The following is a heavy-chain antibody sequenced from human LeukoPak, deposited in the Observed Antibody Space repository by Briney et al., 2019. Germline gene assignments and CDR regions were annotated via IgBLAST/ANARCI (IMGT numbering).Heavy chain of an antibody. J-gene: IGHJ3*02. Sequence: GSLRLSCAASGFTFSSYSMNWVRQAPGKGLEWVSSISSSSSYIYYADSVKGRFTISRDNAKNSLYLQMNSLRAEDTAVYYCARDLDSSGYYGAFDIWGQGTMVTVSS. V-gene: IGHV3-21*01. CDR1: GFTFSSYS. CDR2: ISSSSSYI. D-gene: IGHD3-22*01. CDR3: ARDLDSSGYYGAFDI.